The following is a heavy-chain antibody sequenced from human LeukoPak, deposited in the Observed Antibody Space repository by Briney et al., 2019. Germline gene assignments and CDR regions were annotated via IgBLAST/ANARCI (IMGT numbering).Heavy chain of an antibody. CDR2: IYYSGST. Sequence: SETLFLTCTVSGGSISSGSYYWGWIRQPPGKGLEWIGSIYYSGSTYYNPSLKSRVTISVDMSKNQFSLKLSSVTAADTAVYYCARGIDSSGYYSDWGQGTLVTVSS. V-gene: IGHV4-39*07. D-gene: IGHD3-22*01. J-gene: IGHJ4*02. CDR1: GGSISSGSYY. CDR3: ARGIDSSGYYSD.